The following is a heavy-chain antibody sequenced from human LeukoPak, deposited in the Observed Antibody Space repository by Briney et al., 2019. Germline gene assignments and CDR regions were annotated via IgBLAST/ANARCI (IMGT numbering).Heavy chain of an antibody. Sequence: GGSLRLSCAASGFTFSSYAMYWVRQAPGKGLEWVAIISHDGSNKYYEDSVKGRFTISRDNSKNTLDLQMNSLRAEDTAVYYCARGVRVGATTSYYFDFWGQGTLVTVSS. CDR3: ARGVRVGATTSYYFDF. J-gene: IGHJ4*02. V-gene: IGHV3-30-3*01. CDR2: ISHDGSNK. D-gene: IGHD1-26*01. CDR1: GFTFSSYA.